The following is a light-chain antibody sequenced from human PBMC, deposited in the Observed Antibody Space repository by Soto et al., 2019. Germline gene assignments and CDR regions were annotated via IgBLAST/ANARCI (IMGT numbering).Light chain of an antibody. CDR2: GAS. CDR1: QSVSNN. CDR3: QQYNDWPRT. J-gene: IGKJ1*01. V-gene: IGKV3-15*01. Sequence: EIVMTQSPATLSVSPGERATLSCRASQSVSNNLAWYQKKPGQAPRLLIYGASYRATGFPARFSGSGSGTEFTLTIYSLQSEDFAVYDCQQYNDWPRTFGQGTKVDIK.